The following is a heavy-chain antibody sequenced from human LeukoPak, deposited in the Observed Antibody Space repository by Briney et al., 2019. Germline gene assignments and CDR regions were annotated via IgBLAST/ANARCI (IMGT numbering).Heavy chain of an antibody. V-gene: IGHV3-30-3*01. CDR2: ISYDGSNK. D-gene: IGHD3-22*01. CDR3: ARGDSHYYDSSGEIDY. J-gene: IGHJ4*02. Sequence: PGRSLRLSCAASGFTFSSYAMHWVRQAPGKGLEWVAVISYDGSNKYYADSVKGRFTISRDNSKNTLYLQMNSLRAEDTAVYYCARGDSHYYDSSGEIDYWGQGTLVTVSS. CDR1: GFTFSSYA.